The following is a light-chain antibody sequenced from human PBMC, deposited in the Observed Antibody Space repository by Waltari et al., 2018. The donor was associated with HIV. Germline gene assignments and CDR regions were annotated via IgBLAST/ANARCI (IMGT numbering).Light chain of an antibody. J-gene: IGKJ5*01. V-gene: IGKV3D-15*01. Sequence: ETVMMQTPATLSVSPGERAALSCRASQSVSRNLAWYQQKPGQAPKLLIYDVSTRATGIPARFSGSGSGTEFTLTISSLQSEDFAVYYCQQYNNWPPIAFGQGTRLEIK. CDR3: QQYNNWPPIA. CDR2: DVS. CDR1: QSVSRN.